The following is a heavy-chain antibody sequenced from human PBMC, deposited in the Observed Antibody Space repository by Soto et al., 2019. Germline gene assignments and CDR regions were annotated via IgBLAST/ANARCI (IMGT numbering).Heavy chain of an antibody. V-gene: IGHV4-31*03. CDR2: IYYSGST. D-gene: IGHD3-3*01. J-gene: IGHJ4*02. CDR3: ASHGVVSTRCDYFDY. Sequence: PSETLSLTCTVSGGSISSGGYYWSWIRQHPGKGLEWIGYIYYSGSTYYNPSLKSRVTISVDTSKNQFSLKLSSVTAADTAVYYCASHGVVSTRCDYFDYWGQGTLVIGSA. CDR1: GGSISSGGYY.